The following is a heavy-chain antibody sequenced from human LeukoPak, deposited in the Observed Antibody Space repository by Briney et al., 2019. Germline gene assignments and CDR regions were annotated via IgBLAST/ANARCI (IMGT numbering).Heavy chain of an antibody. V-gene: IGHV3-33*01. Sequence: GGSLRLSCAASGFIFSNSGMHWVRQAPGKGLEWVTVIYTDGSTKYYADSVKGRFTISRDSSQNTLYLQMNSLRAEDTAVYYCARNSGGRRYYFTEWGQGTLVTVSS. D-gene: IGHD3-10*01. CDR2: IYTDGSTK. CDR3: ARNSGGRRYYFTE. J-gene: IGHJ4*02. CDR1: GFIFSNSG.